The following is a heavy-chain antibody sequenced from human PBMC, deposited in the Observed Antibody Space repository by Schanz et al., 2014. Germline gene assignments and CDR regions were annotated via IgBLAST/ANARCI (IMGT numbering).Heavy chain of an antibody. V-gene: IGHV3-30*02. D-gene: IGHD3-16*01. J-gene: IGHJ6*02. CDR2: IRYDASNE. CDR3: AKALKPYIASRNGLDV. Sequence: QVQLVESGGSVVQPGRSLRLSCAGSGFSFSNCGMHWVRQAPGKGLEWVAFIRYDASNEYYADSVKGRFTISRDNSKNTLYLQMNSLRPDDTAVYYCAKALKPYIASRNGLDVWGHGTTVTVSS. CDR1: GFSFSNCG.